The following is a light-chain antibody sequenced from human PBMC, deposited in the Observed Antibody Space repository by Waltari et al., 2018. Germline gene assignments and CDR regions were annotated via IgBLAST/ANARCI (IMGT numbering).Light chain of an antibody. CDR1: QRVSYTASNKYY. V-gene: IGKV4-1*01. J-gene: IGKJ4*01. Sequence: DIVMTQSPDSLAVSLSESATIHCTSRQRVSYTASNKYYLAWYQQKPGQPPKLIIYWASNRESGVPYRFSGSGSGTDFTLTISRLQAEDVAVYYCQQYYTTPLTCGGGTKVEI. CDR3: QQYYTTPLT. CDR2: WAS.